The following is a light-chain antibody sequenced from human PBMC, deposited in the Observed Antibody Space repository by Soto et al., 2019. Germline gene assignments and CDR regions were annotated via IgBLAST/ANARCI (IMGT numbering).Light chain of an antibody. J-gene: IGKJ4*01. CDR1: QDITTY. CDR3: QQYYDLPPLT. Sequence: DVQLTQSPSSLSASVGDRVTITCQASQDITTYLHWYQQKPGKAPKLLISDASSLAPGVPSRFSGSGSGTDFSFTISSLQPEDSGIYYCQQYYDLPPLTFGGGPTVE. V-gene: IGKV1-33*01. CDR2: DAS.